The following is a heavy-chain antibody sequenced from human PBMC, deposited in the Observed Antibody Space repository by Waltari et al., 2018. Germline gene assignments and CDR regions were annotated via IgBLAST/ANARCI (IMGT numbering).Heavy chain of an antibody. V-gene: IGHV4-4*07. J-gene: IGHJ4*02. Sequence: QVQLQESGPGLVKPSETLSLTCTVSGGSISSYYWSWIRQPAGKGLEWIGRIYTSGSTNYNPSLKRRVTVSVDTSKNQFSLKLSSVTAADTAVYYCARSSPNSWFGELFVFDYWGQGTLVTVSS. CDR2: IYTSGST. D-gene: IGHD3-10*01. CDR1: GGSISSYY. CDR3: ARSSPNSWFGELFVFDY.